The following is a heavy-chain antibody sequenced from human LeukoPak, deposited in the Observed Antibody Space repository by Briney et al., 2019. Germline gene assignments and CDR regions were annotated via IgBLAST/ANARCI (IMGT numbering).Heavy chain of an antibody. CDR2: NSGSRTTT. CDR1: GFHFSSST. V-gene: IGHV3-23*01. J-gene: IGHJ4*02. CDR3: SKTISRSYGVSDF. Sequence: GGSLRLSCAASGFHFSSSTLIWVGQAPGKGLECVSSNSGSRTTTYYAHSVKRRFTVSRDNPKNPQYLQMNNLGADDTAVYYCSKTISRSYGVSDFWGQGSLVTVSS. D-gene: IGHD3-16*01.